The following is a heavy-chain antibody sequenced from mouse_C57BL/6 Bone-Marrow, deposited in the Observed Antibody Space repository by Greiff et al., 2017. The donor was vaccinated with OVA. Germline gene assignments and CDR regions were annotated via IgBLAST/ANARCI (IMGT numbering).Heavy chain of an antibody. D-gene: IGHD1-1*01. CDR3: ARDLRLGYFDV. J-gene: IGHJ1*03. V-gene: IGHV3-6*01. Sequence: VQLQQSGPGLVKPSQSLSLTCSVTGYSITSVYYWNWIRQFPGNKLEWMGYISYDGSNNYNPSLKNRISITRDTSKNQFFLKLNSVTTEDTATYYCARDLRLGYFDVWGTGTTVTVSS. CDR1: GYSITSVYY. CDR2: ISYDGSN.